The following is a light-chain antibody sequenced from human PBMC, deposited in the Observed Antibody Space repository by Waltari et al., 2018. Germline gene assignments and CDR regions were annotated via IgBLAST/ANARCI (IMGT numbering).Light chain of an antibody. CDR2: AAS. V-gene: IGKV1-39*01. CDR1: HSIYSY. CDR3: QQTYSIPIT. Sequence: IQMTQSPSSLYASVGAGSTFTCRASHSIYSYLNWYQQKPGKAPKFLIYAASSLQSGVPSRFSGSGSGTDFTLTISSLQPEDFATYYCQQTYSIPITFGQGTRLEIK. J-gene: IGKJ5*01.